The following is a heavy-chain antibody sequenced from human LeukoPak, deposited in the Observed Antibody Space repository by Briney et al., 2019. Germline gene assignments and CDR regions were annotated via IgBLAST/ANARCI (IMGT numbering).Heavy chain of an antibody. V-gene: IGHV3-48*01. CDR3: ARDLNYDFWSGYGMDV. D-gene: IGHD3-3*01. CDR2: ISSSSSTI. CDR1: GFTFSSYS. Sequence: PGGSLRLSCAASGFTFSSYSMNWVRQAPGKGLEWVSYISSSSSTIYYADSVKGRFTISRDNAKNSLYLQMNSLRAEDTAVYYCARDLNYDFWSGYGMDVWGQGTTVTVSS. J-gene: IGHJ6*02.